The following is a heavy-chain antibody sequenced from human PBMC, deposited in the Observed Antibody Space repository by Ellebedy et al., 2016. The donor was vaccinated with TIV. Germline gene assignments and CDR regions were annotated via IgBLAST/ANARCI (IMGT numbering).Heavy chain of an antibody. CDR3: SKDTSSIASRPDY. CDR1: GFNFDDHA. D-gene: IGHD6-6*01. J-gene: IGHJ4*02. V-gene: IGHV3-9*01. CDR2: ISWNSGII. Sequence: SLKISCAASGFNFDDHAMHWVRQGPGKGLEWVSGISWNSGIIGYADSVKGRFTISRDNAKNSLYLQMNSLRAEDTALYYCSKDTSSIASRPDYWGQGTLVTVSS.